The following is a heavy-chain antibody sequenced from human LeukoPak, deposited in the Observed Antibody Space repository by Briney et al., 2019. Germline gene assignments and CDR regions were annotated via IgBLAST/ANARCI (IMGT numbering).Heavy chain of an antibody. CDR2: IYYSGST. J-gene: IGHJ4*02. Sequence: PSETLSLTCTVSGGSISSYYWSCIRQPPGKGLEWIGYIYYSGSTNYNPSLKSRVTISVDTSKDQFSLKLTSVTAADTAAYYCARGQGTYDSSGYIDYWGQGTLVTVSS. D-gene: IGHD3-22*01. CDR3: ARGQGTYDSSGYIDY. V-gene: IGHV4-59*12. CDR1: GGSISSYY.